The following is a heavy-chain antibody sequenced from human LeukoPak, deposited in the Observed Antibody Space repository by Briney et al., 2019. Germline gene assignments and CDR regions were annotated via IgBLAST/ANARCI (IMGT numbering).Heavy chain of an antibody. CDR2: INQDGSEK. D-gene: IGHD5-24*01. CDR1: GFTFSSYC. J-gene: IGHJ6*02. V-gene: IGHV3-7*01. Sequence: GGSLRLSCAASGFTFSSYCMSWVRQAPGKGLEWVANINQDGSEKYYVDSVKGRFTISRDNAKNSLYLQMNSLRAEDTAVYYCAGGRDGYNWEFDGMDVWGQGTTVTVSS. CDR3: AGGRDGYNWEFDGMDV.